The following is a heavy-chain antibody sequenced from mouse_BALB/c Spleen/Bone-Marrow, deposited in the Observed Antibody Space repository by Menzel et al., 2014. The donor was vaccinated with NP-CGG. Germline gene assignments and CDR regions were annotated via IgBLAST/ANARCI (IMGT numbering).Heavy chain of an antibody. J-gene: IGHJ4*01. CDR2: INPGSGGT. D-gene: IGHD3-3*01. Sequence: QVQLKESGAELVRPGTSVKVSCKASGYAFTNYLIEWVKQRPGQGLEWIGVINPGSGGTNYNEKFKGKTTLTADKSSSTAYMQLSSLTSDDSAVYFSARRDDAMDYWGQGTSVTVSS. CDR3: ARRDDAMDY. V-gene: IGHV1-54*03. CDR1: GYAFTNYL.